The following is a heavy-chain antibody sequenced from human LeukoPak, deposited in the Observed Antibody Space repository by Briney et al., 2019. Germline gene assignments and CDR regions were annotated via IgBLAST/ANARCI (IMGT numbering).Heavy chain of an antibody. V-gene: IGHV3-7*01. Sequence: GGSLRLSCAAAGFTFSRYWMSWVRQAPGKGLEWVANIKQDGSEKFYVDSVKGRFTISRDNAKNSLYLQMNSLSAEDTAVYYCARNLYYDFWSGNDYWGQGTLVTVSS. J-gene: IGHJ4*02. CDR1: GFTFSRYW. D-gene: IGHD3-3*01. CDR2: IKQDGSEK. CDR3: ARNLYYDFWSGNDY.